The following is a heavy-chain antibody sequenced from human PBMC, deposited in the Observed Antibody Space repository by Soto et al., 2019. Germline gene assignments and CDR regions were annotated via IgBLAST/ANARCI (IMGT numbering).Heavy chain of an antibody. Sequence: QVQLVQSGAEVKKPGASVKVSCKASGYTFTTYAMHWVRQAPGQRLEWMGWINAGNGNTKYSQKFQGRVTITRDTSASTAYMELSSLRSEDTAVYYCAHASYGSGSLNWFDPWGQGTLVTVSS. CDR3: AHASYGSGSLNWFDP. V-gene: IGHV1-3*01. CDR1: GYTFTTYA. D-gene: IGHD3-10*01. J-gene: IGHJ5*02. CDR2: INAGNGNT.